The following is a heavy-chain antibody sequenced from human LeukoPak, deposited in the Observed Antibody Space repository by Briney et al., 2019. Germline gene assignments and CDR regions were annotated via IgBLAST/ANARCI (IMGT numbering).Heavy chain of an antibody. Sequence: PGGSLRLSCAASGFTFSGYGMNWVRQAPGKGLEWVAVIWSDGSNKYYADSVKGRFTISRDNSKNTLYLQMNSLRAEDTAVYYCAKLEHVVAALVDAFDVWGQGTMVTVSS. V-gene: IGHV3-33*06. D-gene: IGHD2-15*01. CDR2: IWSDGSNK. CDR1: GFTFSGYG. CDR3: AKLEHVVAALVDAFDV. J-gene: IGHJ3*01.